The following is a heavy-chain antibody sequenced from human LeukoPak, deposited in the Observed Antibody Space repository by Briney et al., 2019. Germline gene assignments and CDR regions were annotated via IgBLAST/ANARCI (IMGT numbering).Heavy chain of an antibody. Sequence: ASVKVSCKASGYTFTSYYTHWVRHTPGQGREWMAIMNPNDGSTSSTQKLQGRVTMTRDTYTSTVYMELSGLRSEDTAVYYCARAGVITAADYWGQGTLVTVSS. CDR2: MNPNDGST. D-gene: IGHD3-16*02. CDR1: GYTFTSYY. CDR3: ARAGVITAADY. J-gene: IGHJ4*02. V-gene: IGHV1-46*04.